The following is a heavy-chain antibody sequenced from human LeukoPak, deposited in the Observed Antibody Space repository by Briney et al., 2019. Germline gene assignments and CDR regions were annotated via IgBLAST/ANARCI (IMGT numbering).Heavy chain of an antibody. CDR1: GFTFDDYG. V-gene: IGHV3-20*04. CDR3: ARGGGDFDY. CDR2: INWNGGST. Sequence: GGSLRLSCAASGFTFDDYGMSWVRQAPGKGLEWVSGINWNGGSTGYADSVKGRFTISRDNAKNTLFLQMNSLRVEDTAVYYCARGGGDFDYWGQGTPVTVSS. J-gene: IGHJ4*02. D-gene: IGHD4-17*01.